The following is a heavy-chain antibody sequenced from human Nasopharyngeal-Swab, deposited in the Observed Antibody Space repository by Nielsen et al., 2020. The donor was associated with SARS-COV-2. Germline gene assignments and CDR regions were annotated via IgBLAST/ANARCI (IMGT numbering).Heavy chain of an antibody. J-gene: IGHJ6*02. CDR3: ARGLTLTYYYGMDV. Sequence: SETLSLTCTVSGGSISSSSYYWGWIRQPPGKGLEWIGSIYYSGSTYYNPSLKSRVTISVDTSKNQFSLKLSSVTAADTAVYYCARGLTLTYYYGMDVWGQGTTVTVSS. V-gene: IGHV4-39*07. CDR1: GGSISSSSYY. D-gene: IGHD3-9*01. CDR2: IYYSGST.